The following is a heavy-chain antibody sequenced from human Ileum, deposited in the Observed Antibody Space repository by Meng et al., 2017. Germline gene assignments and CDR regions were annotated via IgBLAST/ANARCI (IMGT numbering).Heavy chain of an antibody. CDR2: ISYDGSNK. J-gene: IGHJ2*01. Sequence: LVEAGGIVFQPGRSLSLSCAASGFTFSSYASHWVRQAPGKGLEWVAVISYDGSNKYYADSVKGRFTISRDNSKNTLYLQMNSLRAEDTAVYYCASPPSEGDLWGRGTLVTVSS. CDR3: ASPPSEGDL. V-gene: IGHV3-30*04. CDR1: GFTFSSYA. D-gene: IGHD3-10*01.